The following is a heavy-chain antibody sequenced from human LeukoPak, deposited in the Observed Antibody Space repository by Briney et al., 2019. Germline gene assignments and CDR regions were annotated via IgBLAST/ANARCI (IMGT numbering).Heavy chain of an antibody. Sequence: SETLSLTCTVSGGSVSRYYWSWIRQPPGKGLEWIGYIYYSGSTNYNPSLKSRVTISVDTSKNQFSLNLSSVTAADTAVYYCARAPQMATFDYWGQGTLVPVSS. CDR3: ARAPQMATFDY. J-gene: IGHJ4*02. CDR1: GGSVSRYY. CDR2: IYYSGST. D-gene: IGHD5-24*01. V-gene: IGHV4-59*02.